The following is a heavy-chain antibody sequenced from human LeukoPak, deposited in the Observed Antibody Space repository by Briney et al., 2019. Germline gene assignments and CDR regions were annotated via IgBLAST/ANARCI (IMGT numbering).Heavy chain of an antibody. Sequence: GASVKVSCKASGYTFTGYYMHWVRQAPGQGLEWMGRINPNSGGTNYAQKFQGRVTMTRDTSISTAYMELSRLRSDDTAVYYCARDRRGVRGVTNWFDPWGQGTLVTVSS. CDR1: GYTFTGYY. J-gene: IGHJ5*02. D-gene: IGHD3-10*01. CDR2: INPNSGGT. V-gene: IGHV1-2*06. CDR3: ARDRRGVRGVTNWFDP.